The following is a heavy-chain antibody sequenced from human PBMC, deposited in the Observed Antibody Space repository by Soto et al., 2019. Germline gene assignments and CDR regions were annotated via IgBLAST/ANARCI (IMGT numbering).Heavy chain of an antibody. V-gene: IGHV3-9*01. CDR1: GFTFEDYA. CDR2: ISWHSYSI. J-gene: IGHJ3*02. D-gene: IGHD2-21*01. Sequence: GGSLRLSCAASGFTFEDYAMHWVRQAPGKGLEWVSGISWHSYSIGYADAVKGRFISSRDNAKNSLYLQMNSLRPEDTAVYYCAKDACGGDCFGAFHIWGQGTLVTVSS. CDR3: AKDACGGDCFGAFHI.